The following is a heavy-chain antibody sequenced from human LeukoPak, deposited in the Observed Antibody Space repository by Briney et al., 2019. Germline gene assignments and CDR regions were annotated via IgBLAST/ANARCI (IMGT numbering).Heavy chain of an antibody. V-gene: IGHV4-34*01. CDR1: GGSFSGYY. CDR2: INHSGST. CDR3: ARGCSTSRYAYNY. Sequence: PSETLSLTCAVYGGSFSGYYWSWIRQPPGKGLEWIGEINHSGSTNYNQSLKSRVTISVATSKKQFSMKLRSVTAADTAVYYCARGCSTSRYAYNYWGQGTLVTVSS. D-gene: IGHD2-2*01. J-gene: IGHJ4*02.